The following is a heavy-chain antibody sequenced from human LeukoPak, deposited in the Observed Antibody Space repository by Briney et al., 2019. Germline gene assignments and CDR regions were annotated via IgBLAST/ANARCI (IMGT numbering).Heavy chain of an antibody. J-gene: IGHJ5*02. Sequence: PSETLSLTCTVSGGSISSSSYYWGWIRQPPGKGLEWIGSIYYSGSTYYNPSLKGRVTISVGTSKNQFSLKLSSVTAADTAVYYCARHTKYCSSTSCLGPNGWFDPWGQGTLVTVSS. CDR2: IYYSGST. V-gene: IGHV4-39*01. CDR3: ARHTKYCSSTSCLGPNGWFDP. D-gene: IGHD2-2*01. CDR1: GGSISSSSYY.